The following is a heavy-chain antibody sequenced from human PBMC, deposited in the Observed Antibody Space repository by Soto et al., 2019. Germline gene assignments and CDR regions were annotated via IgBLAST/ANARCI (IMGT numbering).Heavy chain of an antibody. CDR3: ATPGGRDFNAFDV. Sequence: GESLKISCKGSGYTFTRNWIGWGRQMPATGLECMGIIFPIDADTRYSPSSQGQVTISADNSISTAYLQWSSLKASDTAICYCATPGGRDFNAFDVWGQGTMVTVSS. V-gene: IGHV5-51*01. CDR1: GYTFTRNW. J-gene: IGHJ3*01. CDR2: IFPIDADT. D-gene: IGHD2-21*02.